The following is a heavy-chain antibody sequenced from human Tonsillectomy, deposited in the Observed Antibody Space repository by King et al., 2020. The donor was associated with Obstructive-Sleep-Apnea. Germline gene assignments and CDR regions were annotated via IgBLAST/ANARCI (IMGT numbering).Heavy chain of an antibody. D-gene: IGHD3-10*01. CDR2: IGTAGDT. CDR1: GFTFSSYD. V-gene: IGHV3-13*01. Sequence: VQLVESGGGLVQPGGSLRLSCAASGFTFSSYDMHWVLQATGKGLEWVSAIGTAGDTYYPGSGKGRFTISRENAKNSLYLQINSLRAGDTAVYYCARGSRGVPRLNNYYYYGMDVWGQGTTVTVSS. CDR3: ARGSRGVPRLNNYYYYGMDV. J-gene: IGHJ6*02.